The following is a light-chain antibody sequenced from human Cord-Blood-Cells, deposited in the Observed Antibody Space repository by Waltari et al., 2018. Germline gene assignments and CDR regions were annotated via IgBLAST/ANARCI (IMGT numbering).Light chain of an antibody. CDR1: SSDVGGYNY. CDR3: SSYTSSSTWV. J-gene: IGLJ3*02. Sequence: QSALTQPASVSGSPGQSITISCTGTSSDVGGYNYVSWYQQPPGKAPKLMIYDVSKRPSGVSNRFSGSKSGNTASLTLSGLQAEDEADYYCSSYTSSSTWVFGGGTKLTVL. CDR2: DVS. V-gene: IGLV2-14*01.